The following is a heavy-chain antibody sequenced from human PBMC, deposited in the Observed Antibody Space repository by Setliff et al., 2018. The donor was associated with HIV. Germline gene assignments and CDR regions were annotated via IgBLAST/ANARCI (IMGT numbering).Heavy chain of an antibody. CDR1: GYTFTSYY. CDR2: INPSSGST. D-gene: IGHD3-10*01. Sequence: VASVKVSCKASGYTFTSYYMHWVRQAPGQGLEWMGIINPSSGSTTYAQNLQGRVTMTTDTSASTAHMELSSLRSEDTAVYYCARDSRYGSGSYYTANSFDYWGQGTLVTVSS. J-gene: IGHJ4*02. CDR3: ARDSRYGSGSYYTANSFDY. V-gene: IGHV1-46*01.